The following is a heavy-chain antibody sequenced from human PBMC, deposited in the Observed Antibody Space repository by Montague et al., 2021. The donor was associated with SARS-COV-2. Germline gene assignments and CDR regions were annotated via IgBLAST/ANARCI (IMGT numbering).Heavy chain of an antibody. CDR3: ARDFDY. V-gene: IGHV4-59*13. Sequence: SETLSPTCTVSGGSTSCYYWSWIRQPPGKGLEWIGYMYYSGSTNYNPSLKSRVTLSVDTSKNQFSLKLSSVTAADTAVYYCARDFDYWGQGTLVTVSS. CDR1: GGSTSCYY. J-gene: IGHJ4*02. CDR2: MYYSGST.